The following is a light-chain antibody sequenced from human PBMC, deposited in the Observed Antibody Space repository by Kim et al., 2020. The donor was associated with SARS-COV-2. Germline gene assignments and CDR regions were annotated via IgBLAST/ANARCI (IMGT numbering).Light chain of an antibody. V-gene: IGLV2-14*03. Sequence: QAALTQPASVSGSTGQSITISCTGTSSNVGGYNYVSWYQQHPGKAPKLMIYDVSNRPSVVSNRFSGSKSGNTASLTISGLQAEDEADYYCSSYTSSSTLVFGTGTKVTVL. CDR3: SSYTSSSTLV. CDR2: DVS. J-gene: IGLJ1*01. CDR1: SSNVGGYNY.